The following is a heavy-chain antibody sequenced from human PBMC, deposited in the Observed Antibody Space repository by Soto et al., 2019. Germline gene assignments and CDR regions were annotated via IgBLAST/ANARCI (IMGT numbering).Heavy chain of an antibody. J-gene: IGHJ4*02. CDR2: IYWDDDK. Sequence: SGPTLVNPTQTLTLTCTFSGFSLSTSGVGVGWIRQPPGKALEWLALIYWDDDKRYSPSLKSRLTITKDTSKNQVVLTMTNMGPADTATYYCTHVLGGKYDGGTVDWGQGSLVTVSS. D-gene: IGHD3-16*01. V-gene: IGHV2-5*02. CDR1: GFSLSTSGVG. CDR3: THVLGGKYDGGTVD.